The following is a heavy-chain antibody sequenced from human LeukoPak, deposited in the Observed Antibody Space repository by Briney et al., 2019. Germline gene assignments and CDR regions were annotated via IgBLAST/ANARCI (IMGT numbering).Heavy chain of an antibody. CDR1: GFSFDDYA. CDR3: AKDLEC. Sequence: PGRSLRLSCAASGFSFDDYAMHWVRQAPGKGLEWVSGISWNSGSIGYADSVKGRFTISRDNAKNSLYLQMNSLRAEDTALYYCAKDLECWGQGTLVTVSS. CDR2: ISWNSGSI. D-gene: IGHD3-3*01. J-gene: IGHJ4*02. V-gene: IGHV3-9*01.